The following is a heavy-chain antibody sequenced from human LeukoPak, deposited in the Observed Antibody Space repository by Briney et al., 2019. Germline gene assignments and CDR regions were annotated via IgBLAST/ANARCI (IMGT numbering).Heavy chain of an antibody. CDR1: RYTFTSYA. CDR2: ISAYNGNT. D-gene: IGHD3-22*01. V-gene: IGHV1-18*01. Sequence: ASVKVSCKASRYTFTSYAMHWVRQAPGQRLEWMGWISAYNGNTNYAQKLQGRVTMTTDTSTSTAYMELRSLRSDDTAVYYCARDPGYYDSSGYSDYWGQGTLVTVSS. CDR3: ARDPGYYDSSGYSDY. J-gene: IGHJ4*02.